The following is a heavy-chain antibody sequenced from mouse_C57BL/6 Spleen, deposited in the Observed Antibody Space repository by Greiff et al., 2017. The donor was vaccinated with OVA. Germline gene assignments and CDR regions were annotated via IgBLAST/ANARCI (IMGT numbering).Heavy chain of an antibody. CDR1: GFTFSDYY. J-gene: IGHJ3*01. CDR2: INYDGSST. Sequence: EVQRVESEGGLVQPGSSMKLSCTASGFTFSDYYMAWVRQVPEKGLEWVANINYDGSSTYYLDSLKSRFIISRDNAKNILYLQMSSLKSEDTATYYCARGGRYDYDGSWFAYWGQGTLVTVSA. D-gene: IGHD2-4*01. CDR3: ARGGRYDYDGSWFAY. V-gene: IGHV5-16*01.